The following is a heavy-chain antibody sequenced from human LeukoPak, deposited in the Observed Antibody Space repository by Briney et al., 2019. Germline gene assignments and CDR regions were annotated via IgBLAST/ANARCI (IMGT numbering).Heavy chain of an antibody. CDR1: GFTFSSSN. D-gene: IGHD3-16*02. CDR2: ISSGSGYI. Sequence: PGGSLRLSCAASGFTFSSSNMNWVRQAPGKGLEWVSSISSGSGYIYYADSVKGRFTISRDNAKNSLYLQVNSLRAEDTAVYYCAKGKGGYRSGYWGQGTLVTVSS. J-gene: IGHJ4*02. V-gene: IGHV3-21*01. CDR3: AKGKGGYRSGY.